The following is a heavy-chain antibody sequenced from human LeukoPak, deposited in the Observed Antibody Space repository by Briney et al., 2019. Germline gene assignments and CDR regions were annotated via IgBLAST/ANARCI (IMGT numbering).Heavy chain of an antibody. V-gene: IGHV1-2*06. Sequence: GASVKVSCKASGYTFTDYYMHWVRQAPGQGLEWMGRIKPNSGGTNYGQKFQGRVTMTRDTSISIAYMELSNLRSDDTAVYYCARAGVWDSSDTSGYHNGAFDIWGQGTMATVSS. D-gene: IGHD3-22*01. CDR3: ARAGVWDSSDTSGYHNGAFDI. J-gene: IGHJ3*02. CDR2: IKPNSGGT. CDR1: GYTFTDYY.